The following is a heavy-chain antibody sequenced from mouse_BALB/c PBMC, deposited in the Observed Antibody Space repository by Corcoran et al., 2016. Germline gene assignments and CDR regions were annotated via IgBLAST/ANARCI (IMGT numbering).Heavy chain of an antibody. D-gene: IGHD3-2*01. V-gene: IGHV1-66*01. CDR1: GYSFTSYY. CDR2: IFPGSGNT. Sequence: QVELQQSGPELVKPGASGKIPCKASGYSFTSYYIHWVKQRPGQGLEWIGWIFPGSGNTKYNEKFKGKATLTADSSSSTAYMQLSSLTSEDSAVYFCAKTARATYYFDYWGQGTTLTVSS. J-gene: IGHJ2*01. CDR3: AKTARATYYFDY.